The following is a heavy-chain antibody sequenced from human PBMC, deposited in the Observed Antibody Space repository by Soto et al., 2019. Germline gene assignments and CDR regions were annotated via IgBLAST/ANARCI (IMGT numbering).Heavy chain of an antibody. D-gene: IGHD5-12*01. CDR1: GGSFSCYY. Sequence: SETLSLTCAVYGGSFSCYYWSWIRQPPGKGLEWIGEINHSGSTNYNPSLKSRVTISVDTSKNQFSLKLSSVTAADTAVYYCARGCFGVNSGYGWGGHYYYYGMDVWGQGTTVTVSS. CDR3: ARGCFGVNSGYGWGGHYYYYGMDV. V-gene: IGHV4-34*01. J-gene: IGHJ6*02. CDR2: INHSGST.